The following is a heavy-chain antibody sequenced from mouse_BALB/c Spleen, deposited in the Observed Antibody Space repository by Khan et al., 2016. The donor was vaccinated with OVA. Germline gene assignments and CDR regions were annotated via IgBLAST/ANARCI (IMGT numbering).Heavy chain of an antibody. Sequence: EVQLQESGPGLVKPSQSLSLTCTATGYSITSDYAWNWIRQFPGNKLEWMGYISYSGSTNYNPALKSRTSFTRDTSKNQFFLQLNSVTTEDTATYYCERDSSRNNYAMDYWGQGTSVTVSS. CDR3: ERDSSRNNYAMDY. V-gene: IGHV3-2*02. CDR2: ISYSGST. D-gene: IGHD2-12*01. J-gene: IGHJ4*01. CDR1: GYSITSDYA.